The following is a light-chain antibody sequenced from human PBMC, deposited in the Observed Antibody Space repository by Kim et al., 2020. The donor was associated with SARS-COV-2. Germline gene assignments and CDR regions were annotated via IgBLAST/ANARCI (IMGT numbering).Light chain of an antibody. CDR2: DAS. Sequence: DIQMTQSPSSLSASVGDRVTITCQASQDIYNNLNWYQQKAGKAPKLLIFDASNLDIGVPSRFSGSGSGTDFTFTISSLQPEDIATYYCQQYAKRLSFGQGTKLDI. V-gene: IGKV1-33*01. CDR1: QDIYNN. J-gene: IGKJ2*03. CDR3: QQYAKRLS.